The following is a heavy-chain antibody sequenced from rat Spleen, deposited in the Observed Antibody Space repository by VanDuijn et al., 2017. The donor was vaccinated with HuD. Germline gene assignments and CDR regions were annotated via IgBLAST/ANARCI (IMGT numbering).Heavy chain of an antibody. Sequence: EVQLVESDGGLVQPGRSLKLSCAASGFTFSNYGMHWVRQAPKKGLEWVATISYDGSSTYYRDSVKGRFTISRDNGKTTLYLEMDSLRSEDTATYYCARETGYNSYFDYWGQGVMVTVSS. J-gene: IGHJ2*01. V-gene: IGHV5-29*01. D-gene: IGHD4-1*01. CDR3: ARETGYNSYFDY. CDR2: ISYDGSST. CDR1: GFTFSNYG.